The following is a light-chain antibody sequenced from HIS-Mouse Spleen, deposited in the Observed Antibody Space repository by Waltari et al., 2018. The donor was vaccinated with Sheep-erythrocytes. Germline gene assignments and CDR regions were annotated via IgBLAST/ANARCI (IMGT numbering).Light chain of an antibody. CDR2: DDS. V-gene: IGLV3-21*01. Sequence: SYVLTQPPSVSVAPGKTARITCGGNNIGSKSVHWYQQKPGQAPVLVVYDDSDRPSGIPERFSGSSSGTMATLTISGAQVEDEADYYCYSTDSSGNHRVFGTGTKVTVL. CDR1: NIGSKS. CDR3: YSTDSSGNHRV. J-gene: IGLJ1*01.